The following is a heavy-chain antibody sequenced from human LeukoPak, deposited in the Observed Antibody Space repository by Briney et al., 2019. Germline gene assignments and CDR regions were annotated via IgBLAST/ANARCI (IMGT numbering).Heavy chain of an antibody. CDR2: ISDSGGRT. CDR3: AKRGVVIRVILVGFHKEANYFDS. CDR1: GITLSNYG. D-gene: IGHD3-22*01. Sequence: GGSLRLSCTVSGITLSNYGMSWVRQAPGKGLEWVAGISDSGGRTNYADSVKGRFTISRDNPKNTLYLQMNSLRADDTAVYFCAKRGVVIRVILVGFHKEANYFDSWGQGALVTVSS. V-gene: IGHV3-23*01. J-gene: IGHJ4*02.